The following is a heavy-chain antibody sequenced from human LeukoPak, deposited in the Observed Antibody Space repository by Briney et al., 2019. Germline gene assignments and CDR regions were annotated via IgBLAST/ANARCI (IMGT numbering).Heavy chain of an antibody. J-gene: IGHJ4*02. Sequence: GGSLRLSCAASGFTFSGYGMHWVRQAPGKGLEWVAVISYDGSNKYYADSVKGRFTISRDNSKNTLYLQMNSLRAEDTAVYYCAKGAYWGQGTLVTVSS. CDR1: GFTFSGYG. CDR3: AKGAY. CDR2: ISYDGSNK. V-gene: IGHV3-30*18.